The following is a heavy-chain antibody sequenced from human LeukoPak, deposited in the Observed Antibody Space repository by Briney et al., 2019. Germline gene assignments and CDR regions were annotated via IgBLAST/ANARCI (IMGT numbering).Heavy chain of an antibody. CDR2: IYHSGST. Sequence: PSETLSLTCAVSGGSISSGGYSWSWIRQPPGQGLEWIGYIYHSGSTYYNPSLKSRVTISVDRSKNQFSLKLSSVTAADTAVYYCATSANYDFWSEEDYYYGMDVWGQGTTVTVSS. J-gene: IGHJ6*02. CDR3: ATSANYDFWSEEDYYYGMDV. D-gene: IGHD3-3*01. V-gene: IGHV4-30-2*01. CDR1: GGSISSGGYS.